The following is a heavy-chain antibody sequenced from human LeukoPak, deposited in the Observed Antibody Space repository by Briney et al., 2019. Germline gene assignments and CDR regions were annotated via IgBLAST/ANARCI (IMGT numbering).Heavy chain of an antibody. V-gene: IGHV3-23*01. CDR3: AKGQELDDGVFDS. CDR2: IRRNGDNT. CDR1: GLTFSSYE. Sequence: RGSLRLSCAASGLTFSSYEMNWVRQAPGKGLEWVSTIRRNGDNTYNADSVKGRFTISRDNSKNTLYLQLNSLRVEDTAIYYCAKGQELDDGVFDSWGQGTLVTVSS. J-gene: IGHJ4*02. D-gene: IGHD1-1*01.